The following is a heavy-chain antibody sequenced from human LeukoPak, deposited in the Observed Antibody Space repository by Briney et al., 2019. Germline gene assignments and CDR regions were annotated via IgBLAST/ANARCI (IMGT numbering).Heavy chain of an antibody. CDR1: GFTFSSYE. Sequence: GGSLRLSCAASGFTFSSYEMNWVRQPRWRGRAGVSYISSSCRDIYYADSVKGRFTISRDNAKNSLYLQMNSLRAEDTAGYYCAELGITMIGGVWGKGTTVTISS. D-gene: IGHD3-10*02. CDR2: ISSSCRDI. CDR3: AELGITMIGGV. V-gene: IGHV3-48*03. J-gene: IGHJ6*04.